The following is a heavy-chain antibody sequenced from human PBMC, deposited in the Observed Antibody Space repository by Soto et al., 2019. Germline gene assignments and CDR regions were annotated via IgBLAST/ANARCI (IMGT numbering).Heavy chain of an antibody. V-gene: IGHV3-23*01. CDR1: GFTFSGYA. J-gene: IGHJ4*02. CDR3: ANAEYCNNGVCAYYDY. D-gene: IGHD2-8*01. Sequence: GGSLRLSCAASGFTFSGYAMSWVRQAPGKGLEWVSVVSGSGLTTNYADSVKGRFAISRDNSNNTLYLRMDSLRAEDTAVYYCANAEYCNNGVCAYYDYWGQGTPVTVSA. CDR2: VSGSGLTT.